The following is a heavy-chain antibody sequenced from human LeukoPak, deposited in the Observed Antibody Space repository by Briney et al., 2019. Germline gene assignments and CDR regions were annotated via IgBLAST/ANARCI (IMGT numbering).Heavy chain of an antibody. Sequence: SETLSLTCTVSGGSISSYFWSWIRQPPGKRLEWIGYIYYTGSTNYNPSLTSRVTISVDTSKNQFSLKLTSVTAADTAVYYCASDITGTTKYAFDIWGQGTMVTVSS. CDR3: ASDITGTTKYAFDI. D-gene: IGHD1-14*01. V-gene: IGHV4-59*08. CDR1: GGSISSYF. J-gene: IGHJ3*02. CDR2: IYYTGST.